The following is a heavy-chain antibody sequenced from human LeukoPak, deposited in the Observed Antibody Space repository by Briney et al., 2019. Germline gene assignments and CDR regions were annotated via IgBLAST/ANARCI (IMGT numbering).Heavy chain of an antibody. J-gene: IGHJ4*02. D-gene: IGHD2-2*01. CDR1: GGSISSGGYS. V-gene: IGHV4-30-2*01. CDR2: IYHSGST. CDR3: ARGGDIVVVPAAYFDY. Sequence: PSQTLSLTCAVSGGSISSGGYSWSWIRQPPGKGLEWIGYIYHSGSTYYNPSLKSRVTISVDRSKNQFSLKLSSVTAADTAVYYCARGGDIVVVPAAYFDYWSQGTLVTVSS.